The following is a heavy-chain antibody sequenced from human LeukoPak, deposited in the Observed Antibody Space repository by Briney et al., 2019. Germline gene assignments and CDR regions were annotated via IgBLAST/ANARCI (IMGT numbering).Heavy chain of an antibody. CDR3: ARATISVAYAFDI. D-gene: IGHD6-19*01. J-gene: IGHJ3*02. CDR1: GFIFSDFD. V-gene: IGHV3-13*04. CDR2: IGTTGDT. Sequence: GGSLRLSCAASGFIFSDFDMHWVRHVTGKGLEWVSAIGTTGDTYYPGSVKGRFTISRENAKNYLYLQMNSLRAEDTAVYYCARATISVAYAFDIWGQGTMVTVSS.